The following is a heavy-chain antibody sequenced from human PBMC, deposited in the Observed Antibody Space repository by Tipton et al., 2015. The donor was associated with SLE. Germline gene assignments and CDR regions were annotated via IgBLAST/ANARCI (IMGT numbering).Heavy chain of an antibody. J-gene: IGHJ3*02. CDR1: GDSVSSNSAA. D-gene: IGHD5-12*01. CDR3: ARAPGGRLQIAFDI. Sequence: LVQSSQTLSLTCVISGDSVSSNSAAWNWIRQSPSRGLEWLGRTYYRSKWYNDYAVSVNSRITINPDTSKNQFSLHLNSVTPEDTAVYYCARAPGGRLQIAFDIWGQGTMVTVSS. CDR2: TYYRSKWYN. V-gene: IGHV6-1*01.